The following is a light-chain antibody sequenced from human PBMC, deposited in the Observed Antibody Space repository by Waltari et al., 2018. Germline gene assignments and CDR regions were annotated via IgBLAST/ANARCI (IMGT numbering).Light chain of an antibody. Sequence: EIVMTQSPATLSVSPGERATLSCRASQSVKSNLAWYQQKPGRAPRLLIYGASTRVTGIPARFSGSGSGTEFTLTISSLQSDDSAVYFCQQYNIRPPDTFGQGTKLEIK. CDR2: GAS. V-gene: IGKV3-15*01. CDR3: QQYNIRPPDT. J-gene: IGKJ2*01. CDR1: QSVKSN.